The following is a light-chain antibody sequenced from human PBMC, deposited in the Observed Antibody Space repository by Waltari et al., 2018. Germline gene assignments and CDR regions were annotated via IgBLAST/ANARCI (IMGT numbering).Light chain of an antibody. V-gene: IGKV3-11*01. J-gene: IGKJ4*01. CDR2: DAS. Sequence: EIVLTQSPATLSLSPGERATLSCRASQRVNSDLAWYQQMPGQAPLLLIYDASNRANGIPARFSASESGTDFTLTISSLDPEDFAVYYCQQRSDWPLTFGGGTKVEIK. CDR3: QQRSDWPLT. CDR1: QRVNSD.